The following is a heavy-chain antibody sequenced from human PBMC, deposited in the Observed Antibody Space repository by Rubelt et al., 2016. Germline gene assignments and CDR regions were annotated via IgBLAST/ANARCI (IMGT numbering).Heavy chain of an antibody. CDR2: ISGSSSYT. CDR1: GFTFGDYA. Sequence: SGFTFGDYAMSWFRQAPGKGLEWVSYISGSSSYTNYADSVRGRFTTSRDNAKNSLYLQMNSLRAEDTAVYYCARDRAFVSSSSGVFDYWGQGTLVTVSS. D-gene: IGHD6-6*01. CDR3: ARDRAFVSSSSGVFDY. V-gene: IGHV3-11*06. J-gene: IGHJ4*02.